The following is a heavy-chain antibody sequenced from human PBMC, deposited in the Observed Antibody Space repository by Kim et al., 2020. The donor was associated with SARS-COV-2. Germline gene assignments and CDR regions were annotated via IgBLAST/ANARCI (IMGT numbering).Heavy chain of an antibody. V-gene: IGHV4-59*01. CDR2: IYYSGST. D-gene: IGHD3-10*01. J-gene: IGHJ4*02. CDR3: AREGYGSGDAFDY. Sequence: SETLSLTCTVSGGSISSYYWSWIRQPPGKGLEWIGYIYYSGSTNYNPSLKSRVTISVDTSKNQFSLKLSSVTAADTAVYYCAREGYGSGDAFDYWCQGTLVTVSS. CDR1: GGSISSYY.